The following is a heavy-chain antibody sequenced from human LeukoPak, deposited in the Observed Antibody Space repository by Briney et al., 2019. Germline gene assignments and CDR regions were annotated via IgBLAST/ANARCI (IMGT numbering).Heavy chain of an antibody. D-gene: IGHD1-26*01. CDR1: GFTFSSYG. CDR2: ISGSGGST. Sequence: GGSLRLSCAASGFTFSSYGMSWVRQAPGKGLEWVSAISGSGGSTYYADSVKGRFTISRDNSKNTLYLQMNSLRAEDTAVYYCARVIGWDEPFDIWGQGTMVTVSS. CDR3: ARVIGWDEPFDI. V-gene: IGHV3-23*01. J-gene: IGHJ3*02.